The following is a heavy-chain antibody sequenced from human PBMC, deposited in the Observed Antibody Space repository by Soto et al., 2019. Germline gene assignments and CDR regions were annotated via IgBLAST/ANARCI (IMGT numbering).Heavy chain of an antibody. CDR1: GFMFSNFP. D-gene: IGHD1-1*01. J-gene: IGHJ6*02. CDR3: VKDGHRGYNMDV. CDR2: INSGSTPI. V-gene: IGHV3-48*02. Sequence: EVQLEESGGGLVQPGGSVRLSCAASGFMFSNFPMNWVRQAPGKGLEWVSYINSGSTPIYYADSVKGRFTIFRDNAKNSLYLQMNSLRDEDTAVYYCVKDGHRGYNMDVWGQGTTVTVSS.